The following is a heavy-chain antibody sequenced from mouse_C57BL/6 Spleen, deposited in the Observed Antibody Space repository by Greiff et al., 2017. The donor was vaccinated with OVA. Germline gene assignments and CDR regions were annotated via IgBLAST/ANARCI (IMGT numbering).Heavy chain of an antibody. CDR3: VTTVVGGHFDY. Sequence: QVQLQQPGAELVRPGSSVKLSCKASGYTFTSYWMHWVKQRPIQGLEWIGNIDPSDSETHYNQKFKDKATLTVDKSSSTAYMQLSSLTSEDSAVYYCVTTVVGGHFDYWGQGTTLTVSS. V-gene: IGHV1-52*01. CDR2: IDPSDSET. CDR1: GYTFTSYW. D-gene: IGHD1-1*01. J-gene: IGHJ2*01.